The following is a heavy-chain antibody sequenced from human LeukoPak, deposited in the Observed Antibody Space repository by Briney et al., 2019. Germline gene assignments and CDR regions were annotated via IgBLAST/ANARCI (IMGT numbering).Heavy chain of an antibody. V-gene: IGHV4-34*01. D-gene: IGHD2-15*01. CDR3: ARDGGYCSGGSCYSDN. CDR2: INHSGST. J-gene: IGHJ4*02. CDR1: GGSFSGYY. Sequence: SETLSLTCAVYGGSFSGYYWSWIRQPPGKGLEWIGEINHSGSTKYNPSLKTRVTMSVDTAKNQFSLKMSSLTAADTAVYYCARDGGYCSGGSCYSDNWGQGTLVTVSS.